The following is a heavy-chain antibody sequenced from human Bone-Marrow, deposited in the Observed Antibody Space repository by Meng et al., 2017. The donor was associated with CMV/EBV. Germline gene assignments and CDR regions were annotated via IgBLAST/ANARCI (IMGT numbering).Heavy chain of an antibody. CDR2: ISGSGGST. V-gene: IGHV3-23*01. Sequence: GESLKISCAASGFSFSDYAMNWVRQAPGNGLEWVSSISGSGGSTYYADSVKGRFTISRDNSKNTLYLQMNSLRAEDTAVYYCARDGAGRIRQDYWGQGTLVTVSS. CDR3: ARDGAGRIRQDY. J-gene: IGHJ4*02. CDR1: GFSFSDYA. D-gene: IGHD2-15*01.